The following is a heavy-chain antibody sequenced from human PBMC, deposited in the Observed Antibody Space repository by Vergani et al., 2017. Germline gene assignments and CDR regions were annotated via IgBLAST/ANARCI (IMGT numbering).Heavy chain of an antibody. Sequence: EVQLVESGGGLVQPGGSLRLSCAASGFTFSSYWMHWVRQAPGKGLVWVSRTNSDGSSTSYADSVKGRFTISRDNAKNTLYLQMNSLRAEDTAVYYCARADGDYFYGMDVWGQGTTVTVSS. CDR1: GFTFSSYW. J-gene: IGHJ6*02. D-gene: IGHD4-17*01. V-gene: IGHV3-74*01. CDR3: ARADGDYFYGMDV. CDR2: TNSDGSST.